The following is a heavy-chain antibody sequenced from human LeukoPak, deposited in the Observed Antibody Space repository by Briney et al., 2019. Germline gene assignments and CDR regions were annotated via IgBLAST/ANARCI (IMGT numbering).Heavy chain of an antibody. Sequence: GGSLRLSCAASGFTFSSYWMSWVRQAPGKGLEWVANIKKDGSEKYYVDSVKGRFTISRDNAKTSLYLQMNTLRAEDTAVYYCARHLSGVTGYTYGRGIDYWGQGTLVTVSS. CDR2: IKKDGSEK. V-gene: IGHV3-7*01. CDR1: GFTFSSYW. J-gene: IGHJ4*02. D-gene: IGHD5-18*01. CDR3: ARHLSGVTGYTYGRGIDY.